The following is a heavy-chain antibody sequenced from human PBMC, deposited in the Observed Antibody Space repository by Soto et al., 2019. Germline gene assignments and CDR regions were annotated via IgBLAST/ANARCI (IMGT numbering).Heavy chain of an antibody. Sequence: SETLSLTCTVSGGSISSHYWSWIRQPPGKGLEWIGYMYYFGSTNYNYNPSLKSRVTISVDTSKNQFSLKLSSVTAADTAVYYCARHSPDSDWLSQLDYWGQGTLVTVS. CDR1: GGSISSHY. J-gene: IGHJ4*02. CDR2: MYYFGSTNY. CDR3: ARHSPDSDWLSQLDY. D-gene: IGHD3-9*01. V-gene: IGHV4-59*08.